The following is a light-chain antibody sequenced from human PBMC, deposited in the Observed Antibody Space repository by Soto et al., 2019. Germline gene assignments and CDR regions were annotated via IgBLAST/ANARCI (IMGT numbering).Light chain of an antibody. V-gene: IGLV2-11*01. CDR2: DVR. Sequence: QSALTQPRSVSGSPGQSVTISCTGTSSDVGAYNYVSWYQQHPGKAPKLIVFDVRERPSGVPDRFSASKSGLTASLTISGLQAEDEADYYCSAFSANRVYLFGPGTKLTVL. CDR1: SSDVGAYNY. CDR3: SAFSANRVYL. J-gene: IGLJ1*01.